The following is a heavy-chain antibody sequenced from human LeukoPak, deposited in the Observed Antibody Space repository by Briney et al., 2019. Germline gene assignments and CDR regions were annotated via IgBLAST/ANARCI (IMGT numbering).Heavy chain of an antibody. V-gene: IGHV3-23*01. J-gene: IGHJ4*02. CDR2: ISGSGGST. CDR3: TKGTIWLPFDY. Sequence: LPGGSLRLSCAASGFTFSNYAMSWARQAPGKGLEWVSAISGSGGSTYYADSVKGRFTISRDNSKNTLYLQMNSLRAEDTAVYYCTKGTIWLPFDYWGQGTLVTVSS. CDR1: GFTFSNYA. D-gene: IGHD5-18*01.